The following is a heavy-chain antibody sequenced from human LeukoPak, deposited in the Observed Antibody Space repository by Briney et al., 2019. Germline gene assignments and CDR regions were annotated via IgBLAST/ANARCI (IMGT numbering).Heavy chain of an antibody. CDR2: VKQDGSQK. CDR3: ARDSDCYYFDQ. J-gene: IGHJ4*02. D-gene: IGHD2-21*01. V-gene: IGHV3-7*01. CDR1: GFTFSSYW. Sequence: GGSLRLSCAASGFTFSSYWMSWVRQAPGKGLEWVANVKQDGSQKLYVDSVKGRFTISRDNARNSLYLQMNSLRAEDTAMYYCARDSDCYYFDQWGQGTLVTVSS.